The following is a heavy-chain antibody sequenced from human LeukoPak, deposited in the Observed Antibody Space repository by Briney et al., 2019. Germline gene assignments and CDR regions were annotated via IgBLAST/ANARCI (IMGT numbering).Heavy chain of an antibody. CDR3: AKDLISMVRGSPMDV. CDR1: GFTFSNFW. J-gene: IGHJ6*02. CDR2: ITYDGYYK. D-gene: IGHD3-10*01. V-gene: IGHV3-30*18. Sequence: PGGSLRLSCAASGFTFSNFWMTWVRQAPGKGLEWVALITYDGYYKYYADSVKGRFTISRDNSKNMYLQMNSLRAEDTAVYYCAKDLISMVRGSPMDVWGQGTTVTVSS.